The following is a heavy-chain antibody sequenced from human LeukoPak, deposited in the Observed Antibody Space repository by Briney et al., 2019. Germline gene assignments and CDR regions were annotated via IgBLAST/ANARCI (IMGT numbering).Heavy chain of an antibody. Sequence: PGGSLRLSCAASGFTFSSYGMHWVRQAPGKGLEWVAFIRYDGNNKNYADSVKGRFTISRDNSKNTLYLQMNSLRAEDTAVYYCATIVVVVAATPSDYWGQGTLVTVSS. CDR3: ATIVVVVAATPSDY. CDR1: GFTFSSYG. J-gene: IGHJ4*02. V-gene: IGHV3-30*02. D-gene: IGHD2-15*01. CDR2: IRYDGNNK.